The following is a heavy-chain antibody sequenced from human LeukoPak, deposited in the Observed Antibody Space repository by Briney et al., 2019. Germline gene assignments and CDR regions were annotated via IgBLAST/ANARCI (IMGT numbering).Heavy chain of an antibody. CDR3: ARARDFDSSGYSYFDS. CDR2: IYYSGNT. J-gene: IGHJ4*02. CDR1: GGSLSSYY. D-gene: IGHD3-22*01. Sequence: SETLSLTCSVSGGSLSSYYWMWIRQPPGKLLEWIGYIYYSGNTDYNPSLKSRVAISVDTSKSHFSLKLSSVTAADTAVYYCARARDFDSSGYSYFDSWGQGTLVIVSS. V-gene: IGHV4-59*01.